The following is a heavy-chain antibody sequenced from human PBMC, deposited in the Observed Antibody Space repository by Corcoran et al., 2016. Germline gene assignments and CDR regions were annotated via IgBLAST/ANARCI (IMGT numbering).Heavy chain of an antibody. V-gene: IGHV3-73*02. D-gene: IGHD5-12*01. CDR3: GGGNRGYDFA. J-gene: IGHJ5*02. CDR2: ILGKAKNHAT. CDR1: GLAFGDTS. Sequence: EVHLVESGGGVVQPGGSLKLSWEASGLAFGDTSVHWIRQASGKGLGWLVRILGKAKNHATYYADSVKGRVTTSRDDSQSKAYLQMNSLKGEDTAVYYCGGGNRGYDFAWGKGTLVIVSS.